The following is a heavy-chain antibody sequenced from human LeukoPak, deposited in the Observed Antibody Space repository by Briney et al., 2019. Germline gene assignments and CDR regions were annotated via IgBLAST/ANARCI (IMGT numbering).Heavy chain of an antibody. CDR2: ISAYNGNT. V-gene: IGHV1-18*01. Sequence: ASVKVSCKASGGTFSSYAISWVRQAPGQGLEWMGWISAYNGNTNYAQKLQGRVTMTTDTSTSTAYMELRSLRPDDTAVYYCARTTQIDYWGQGTLVTVSS. J-gene: IGHJ4*02. CDR1: GGTFSSYA. D-gene: IGHD1-1*01. CDR3: ARTTQIDY.